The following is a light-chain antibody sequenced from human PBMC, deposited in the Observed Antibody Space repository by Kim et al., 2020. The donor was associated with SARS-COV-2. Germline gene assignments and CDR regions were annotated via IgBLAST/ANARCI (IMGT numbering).Light chain of an antibody. V-gene: IGKV1-9*01. CDR2: DAS. CDR3: LHLHSFPLT. J-gene: IGKJ4*01. CDR1: QGISSY. Sequence: DIQLTQSPSFLSASVGDTVTITCRASQGISSYLAWYQQKPGKAPKVLIYDASTLQSGVPSRFSGSGSGTQFTITISSLQPEDFATYYCLHLHSFPLTFGGGTKVDIK.